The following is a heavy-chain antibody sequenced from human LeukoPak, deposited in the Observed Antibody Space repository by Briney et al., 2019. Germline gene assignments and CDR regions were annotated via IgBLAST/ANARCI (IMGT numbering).Heavy chain of an antibody. CDR2: IKQDGSEI. J-gene: IGHJ4*02. V-gene: IGHV3-7*04. Sequence: GGPLRLSCAASGFTLSSYWMSWVRQAPGKGQEWVANIKQDGSEINYVDSVKGRFTISRDNAKNSMLLQMDSLRAEDTAVYYCARADYGGNLFFDYWGQGALVTVSS. D-gene: IGHD4-23*01. CDR3: ARADYGGNLFFDY. CDR1: GFTLSSYW.